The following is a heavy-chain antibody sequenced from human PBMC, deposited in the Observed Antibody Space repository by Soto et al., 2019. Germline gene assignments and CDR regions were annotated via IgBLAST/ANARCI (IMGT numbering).Heavy chain of an antibody. V-gene: IGHV3-23*01. Sequence: LRLSCAASGFTFSSYAMSWVRQAPGKGLEWVSAISGSGGSTYYADSVKGRFTISRDNSKNTLYLQMNSLRAEDTAVYYCAKGWFAAVAGTYYFDYWGQGTLVTVSS. J-gene: IGHJ4*02. CDR3: AKGWFAAVAGTYYFDY. CDR2: ISGSGGST. D-gene: IGHD6-19*01. CDR1: GFTFSSYA.